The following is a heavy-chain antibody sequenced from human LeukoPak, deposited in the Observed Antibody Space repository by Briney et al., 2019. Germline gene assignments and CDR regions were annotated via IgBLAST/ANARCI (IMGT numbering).Heavy chain of an antibody. J-gene: IGHJ4*02. CDR3: ATDVRGLVPYYFDF. Sequence: SETLSLTCAVSGGSISSYYWNWIRQPPGKGLEWIGYIYYSGNTNYNPSLKSRVTISIDTSKNQLSLQLSSVTAADTAVYYCATDVRGLVPYYFDFWGQGTLVTVSS. CDR1: GGSISSYY. V-gene: IGHV4-59*01. D-gene: IGHD3-10*02. CDR2: IYYSGNT.